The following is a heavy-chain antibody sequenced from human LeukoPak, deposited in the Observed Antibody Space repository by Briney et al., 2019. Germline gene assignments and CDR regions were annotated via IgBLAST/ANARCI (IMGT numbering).Heavy chain of an antibody. V-gene: IGHV3-30*04. J-gene: IGHJ6*03. CDR3: AKDQKRGYSYGYLFYYYYMDV. Sequence: GRSLRPSCAASGFTFSSYAMHWVRQAPGKGVEWVAVISYDGSNKYYADSVKGRFTISRDNSKNTLYLQMNSLRAEDTAVYYCAKDQKRGYSYGYLFYYYYMDVWGKGTTVTISS. CDR2: ISYDGSNK. D-gene: IGHD5-18*01. CDR1: GFTFSSYA.